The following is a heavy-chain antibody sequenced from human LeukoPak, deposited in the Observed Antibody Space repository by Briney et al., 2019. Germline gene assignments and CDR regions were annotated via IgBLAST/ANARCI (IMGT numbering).Heavy chain of an antibody. Sequence: GRSLRLSCAASGFTFSSYGMHWVRQAPGKGLEWVAVIWYDGSNKYYAESVKGRFTISRDNSKNTLYLQMNSLRAEDTAVYYCARETHYYGSGSYDLGYWGQGTLVTVSS. CDR2: IWYDGSNK. CDR3: ARETHYYGSGSYDLGY. J-gene: IGHJ4*02. V-gene: IGHV3-33*01. CDR1: GFTFSSYG. D-gene: IGHD3-10*01.